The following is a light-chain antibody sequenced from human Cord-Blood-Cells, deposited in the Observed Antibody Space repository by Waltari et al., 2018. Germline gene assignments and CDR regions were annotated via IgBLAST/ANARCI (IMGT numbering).Light chain of an antibody. V-gene: IGLV1-47*01. J-gene: IGLJ2*01. CDR3: AAWDDSLSVV. CDR1: SSNIGRNY. CDR2: SNN. Sequence: QSVLTPPPSASGTPGQRVTISCSGRSSNIGRNYVYWYQQLPGTAPTPLFYSNNQGPSGVPDRFAGSKSGTSASLAISGLRSEDEADYYCAAWDDSLSVVFGGGTKLTVL.